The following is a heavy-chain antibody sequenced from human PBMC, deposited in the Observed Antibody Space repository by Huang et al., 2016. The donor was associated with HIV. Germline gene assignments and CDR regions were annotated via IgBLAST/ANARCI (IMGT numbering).Heavy chain of an antibody. CDR2: IYSCGGA. Sequence: QLQLQESGPGLVKPSETLSLTCTVSGGSITTLSYYWGWIRQPPGKGLGWFGSIYSCGGAYYNPALKSRVTISVDTSKNQFSLKLISVTASDTAVYYCAKELDKAAAGQACFDHWGQGTLATVSS. J-gene: IGHJ4*02. CDR1: GGSITTLSYY. D-gene: IGHD6-13*01. V-gene: IGHV4-39*02. CDR3: AKELDKAAAGQACFDH.